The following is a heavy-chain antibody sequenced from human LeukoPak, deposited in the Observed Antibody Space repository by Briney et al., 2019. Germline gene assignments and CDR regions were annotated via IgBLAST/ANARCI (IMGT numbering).Heavy chain of an antibody. V-gene: IGHV3-48*04. CDR1: GFTFSSYG. Sequence: GSLRLSCAASGFTFSSYGMHWVRQAPGKGLEWVSYISTSGSTIYYADSVKGRFTISRDNAKNSLYLQMNSLRAEDTAVYYCASAPFGVVTRFDYWGQGTLVTVSS. CDR2: ISTSGSTI. D-gene: IGHD3-3*01. J-gene: IGHJ4*02. CDR3: ASAPFGVVTRFDY.